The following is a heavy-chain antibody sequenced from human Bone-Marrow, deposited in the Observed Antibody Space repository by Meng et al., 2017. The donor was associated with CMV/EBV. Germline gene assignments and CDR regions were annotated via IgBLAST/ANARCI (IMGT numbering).Heavy chain of an antibody. J-gene: IGHJ6*02. D-gene: IGHD5/OR15-5a*01. Sequence: GGSLRLSCAASGFTFSSYDMHWVRQATGKGLEWVSAIGTAGDTSYPGSVKGRFTISRENAKNSWYLQMNSLRAGDTAVYYCARDVSMDVWGQRTTATVSS. CDR1: GFTFSSYD. CDR2: IGTAGDT. V-gene: IGHV3-13*01. CDR3: ARDVSMDV.